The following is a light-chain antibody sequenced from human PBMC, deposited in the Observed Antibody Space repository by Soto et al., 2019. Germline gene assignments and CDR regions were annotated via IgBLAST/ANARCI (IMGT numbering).Light chain of an antibody. CDR2: GAS. Sequence: EIVLTQSPGTLSLSPGEGATLSCRACQSVSSSYLAWYQQRPGQAPRLLIYGASSRATGIPDRFSGSGSGTDFTLTISRLEPEEFAVYYCQQYGSPWTFGQGTKVEIK. V-gene: IGKV3-20*01. J-gene: IGKJ1*01. CDR3: QQYGSPWT. CDR1: QSVSSSY.